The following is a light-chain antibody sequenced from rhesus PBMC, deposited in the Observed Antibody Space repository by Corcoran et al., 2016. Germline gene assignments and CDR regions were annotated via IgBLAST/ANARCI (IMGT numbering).Light chain of an antibody. Sequence: DIQMTQSPSSLSASVGDSVTLTGRASQDINGYLTRYQQKPGKAPKPLFYYTSYLENGVPSRFSGSGSGTAFTLPINSLQPEDFATYHCQQYDSVPLTFGGGTKVEIK. CDR1: QDINGY. J-gene: IGKJ4*01. CDR3: QQYDSVPLT. V-gene: IGKV1-37*01. CDR2: YTS.